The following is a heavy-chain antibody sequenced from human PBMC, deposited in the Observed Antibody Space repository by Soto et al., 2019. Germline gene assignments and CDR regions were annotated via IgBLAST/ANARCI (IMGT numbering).Heavy chain of an antibody. CDR1: GGSISSSSYY. J-gene: IGHJ6*02. V-gene: IGHV4-39*01. D-gene: IGHD3-10*01. Sequence: LSLTCTVSGGSISSSSYYWGWIRQPPGKGLEWIGSIYYSGSTYYNPSLKSRVIISVDTSKNQFSLKLSSVTAADTAVYYCARAISDAGYYYYYYGMDVWGQGTTVTVSS. CDR3: ARAISDAGYYYYYYGMDV. CDR2: IYYSGST.